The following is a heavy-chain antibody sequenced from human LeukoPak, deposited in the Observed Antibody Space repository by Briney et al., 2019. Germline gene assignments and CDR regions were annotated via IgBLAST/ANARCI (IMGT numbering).Heavy chain of an antibody. Sequence: GGSLRLSCAASGFTFSNYGMSWVCQAPGKGLEWVSVIRGSGGGTYYADSVKGRFTISRDNSKNTVYLQMNSLRAEDTAVYYCVKARMPHCGTDCLESWGQGTLVTVSS. D-gene: IGHD2-21*02. V-gene: IGHV3-23*01. CDR2: IRGSGGGT. CDR3: VKARMPHCGTDCLES. CDR1: GFTFSNYG. J-gene: IGHJ4*02.